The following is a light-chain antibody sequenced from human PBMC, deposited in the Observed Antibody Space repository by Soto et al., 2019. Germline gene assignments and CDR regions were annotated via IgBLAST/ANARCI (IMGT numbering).Light chain of an antibody. Sequence: QSALTQPASVSRSHGQSISISCAGTSSDVGGYNYFSWYQQHRGKAPKLMIYDVSNRPSGVSNRFSGSKSGNTASLTISGLQAEDEADYYCSSYTSSSPYVFGTGIKVT. CDR1: SSDVGGYNY. CDR2: DVS. CDR3: SSYTSSSPYV. J-gene: IGLJ1*01. V-gene: IGLV2-14*01.